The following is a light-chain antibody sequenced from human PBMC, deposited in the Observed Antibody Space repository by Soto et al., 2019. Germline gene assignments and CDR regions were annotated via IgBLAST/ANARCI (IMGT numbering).Light chain of an antibody. J-gene: IGKJ1*01. CDR3: QQYNTWLWT. CDR1: QNVNAN. Sequence: EVVMTQSPATLSVSPGERATLSCRASQNVNANLAWYQQKPGQAPRLLIHGASTLATGIPARFSGSGFGTEFNLSIRRLQAEDFAVYYCQQYNTWLWTFGQGTKVE. V-gene: IGKV3-15*01. CDR2: GAS.